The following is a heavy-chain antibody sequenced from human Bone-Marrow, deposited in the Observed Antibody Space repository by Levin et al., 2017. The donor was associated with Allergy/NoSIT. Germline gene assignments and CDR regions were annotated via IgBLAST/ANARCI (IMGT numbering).Heavy chain of an antibody. J-gene: IGHJ4*02. CDR3: AKHDGSDKGMDY. D-gene: IGHD3-10*01. CDR2: INGGGSSS. V-gene: IGHV3-23*03. CDR1: GFTFTTYA. Sequence: GGSLRLSCAASGFTFTTYAMSWVRQAPGKGLEWVSVINGGGSSSFYVESVKGRFTISRDNSQNTLYLQMDGLRAEDTAIYYCAKHDGSDKGMDYWGQGTLVTVSS.